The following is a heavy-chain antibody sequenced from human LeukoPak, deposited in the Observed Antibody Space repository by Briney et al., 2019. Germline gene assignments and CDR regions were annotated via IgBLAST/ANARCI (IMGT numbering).Heavy chain of an antibody. D-gene: IGHD4-17*01. CDR3: AKDVLATVTTVWYFDL. J-gene: IGHJ2*01. CDR2: INGDGDST. V-gene: IGHV3-23*01. CDR1: EFVFGAFP. Sequence: GGSLRLSCAASEFVFGAFPMSWIRQAAGKGLEWVSSINGDGDSTHYAGSVKGRFTISRDNSKNTLYLQMNSLRAEDTAVYYCAKDVLATVTTVWYFDLWGRGTLVTVSS.